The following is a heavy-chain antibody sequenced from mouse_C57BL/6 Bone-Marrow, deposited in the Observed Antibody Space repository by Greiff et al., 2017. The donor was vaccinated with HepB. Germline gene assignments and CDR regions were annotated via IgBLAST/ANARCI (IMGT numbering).Heavy chain of an antibody. Sequence: VQLQQSGAELVRPGTSVKVSCKASGYAFTNYLIEWVKQRPGQGLEWIGVINPGSGGTNYNEKFKGKATLTADKSSSTAYMQLSSLTSEDSAVYFGAIRGDYYYGSSGYWGQGTTLTVSS. V-gene: IGHV1-54*01. CDR3: AIRGDYYYGSSGY. D-gene: IGHD1-1*01. CDR1: GYAFTNYL. J-gene: IGHJ2*01. CDR2: INPGSGGT.